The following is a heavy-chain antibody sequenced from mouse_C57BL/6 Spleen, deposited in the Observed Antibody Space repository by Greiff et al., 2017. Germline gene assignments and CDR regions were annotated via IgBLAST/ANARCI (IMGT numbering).Heavy chain of an antibody. CDR1: GYTFTSYW. CDR3: ARHYYGSSPYAMDY. D-gene: IGHD1-1*01. CDR2: IDPNSGGT. V-gene: IGHV1-72*01. Sequence: VKLQQPGAELVKPGASVKLSCKASGYTFTSYWMHWVKQRPGRGLEWIGRIDPNSGGTKYNEKFKSKATLTVDKPSSTAYMQLSSLTSEDSAVYYCARHYYGSSPYAMDYWGQGTSVTVSS. J-gene: IGHJ4*01.